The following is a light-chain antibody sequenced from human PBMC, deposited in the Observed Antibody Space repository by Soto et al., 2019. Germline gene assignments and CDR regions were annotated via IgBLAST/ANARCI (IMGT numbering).Light chain of an antibody. CDR1: QSVSTY. V-gene: IGKV3-11*01. CDR2: DAS. J-gene: IGKJ4*01. CDR3: QQRSNWPPLT. Sequence: EIVLTQSPATLSLSPGERASLSCRASQSVSTYLAWYQQKPGQAPRLLIYDASNRATGVPVRFSGSGSGTDFTLTISSLEPEDFAVYHCQQRSNWPPLTFGGGTKVDIK.